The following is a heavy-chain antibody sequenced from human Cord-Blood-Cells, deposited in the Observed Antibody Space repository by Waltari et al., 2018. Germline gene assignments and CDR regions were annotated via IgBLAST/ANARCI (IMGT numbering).Heavy chain of an antibody. CDR1: GFTFISYG. V-gene: IGHV3-30*18. Sequence: QVQLVESGGGVVQPGRSLRLSCAASGFTFISYGMHWVRQAPGKGLEWVAVISYDGSNKYYADSVKGRFTISRDNSKNTLYLQMNSLRAEDTAVYYCAKYQRAAAAADAFDIWGQGTMVTVSS. CDR2: ISYDGSNK. D-gene: IGHD6-13*01. J-gene: IGHJ3*02. CDR3: AKYQRAAAAADAFDI.